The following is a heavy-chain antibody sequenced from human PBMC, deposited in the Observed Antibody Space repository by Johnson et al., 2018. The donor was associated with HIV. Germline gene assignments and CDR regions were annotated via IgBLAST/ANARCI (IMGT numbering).Heavy chain of an antibody. Sequence: QMQLVESGGGVVQPGRSLRLSCAASGFTFSSYAMHWVRQAPGKGLEWVAVISYDGSNKYYADSVKGRFTISIDNSKNTLYLQMNSLRAEDTAVYYCAGQVRAFDIWGQGTMVTVSS. CDR3: AGQVRAFDI. CDR2: ISYDGSNK. D-gene: IGHD6-19*01. CDR1: GFTFSSYA. J-gene: IGHJ3*02. V-gene: IGHV3-30*04.